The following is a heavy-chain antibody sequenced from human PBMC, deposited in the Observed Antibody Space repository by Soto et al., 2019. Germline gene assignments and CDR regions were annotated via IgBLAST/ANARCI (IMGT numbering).Heavy chain of an antibody. D-gene: IGHD6-19*01. J-gene: IGHJ5*02. Sequence: QVQLQQSGPGLVKPSQTLSLACAISGDSVSSNSATWNWIRQSPSRGLEWLGRTYYRSKWHNDYAVSVKGRITINPDTSKNQFSLQLNSVTPEDTAVYYCARDRRVAVAGRGANWFDPWGQGTLVTVSS. CDR3: ARDRRVAVAGRGANWFDP. CDR2: TYYRSKWHN. V-gene: IGHV6-1*01. CDR1: GDSVSSNSAT.